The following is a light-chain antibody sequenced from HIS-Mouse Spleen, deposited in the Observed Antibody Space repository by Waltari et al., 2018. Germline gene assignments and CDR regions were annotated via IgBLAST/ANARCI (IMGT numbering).Light chain of an antibody. Sequence: AIRMTQSPSSLSASTGDRVTITCRASQGISSYLAWYQQKPGKAPKLLIYAASTLQSGFPSRFSGSGSGTDFTLTISCLQSEDFATYYCQQYYSYPYTFGQGTKLEIK. V-gene: IGKV1-8*01. CDR2: AAS. J-gene: IGKJ2*01. CDR1: QGISSY. CDR3: QQYYSYPYT.